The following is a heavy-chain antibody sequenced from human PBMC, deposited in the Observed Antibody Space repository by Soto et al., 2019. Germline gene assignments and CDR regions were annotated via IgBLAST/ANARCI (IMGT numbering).Heavy chain of an antibody. CDR1: GFTFSSYA. V-gene: IGHV3-30*04. CDR2: ITYEGTNK. CDR3: AKARGANNWANYYGLDV. J-gene: IGHJ6*02. Sequence: GGSLRLSCAASGFTFSSYAMHWVRQAPGKGLEWVAVITYEGTNKYYADAVKGRFTISRDNAKNMVSLQMDSLRAEDTAVYYCAKARGANNWANYYGLDVWGQGTTVTVSS. D-gene: IGHD1-1*01.